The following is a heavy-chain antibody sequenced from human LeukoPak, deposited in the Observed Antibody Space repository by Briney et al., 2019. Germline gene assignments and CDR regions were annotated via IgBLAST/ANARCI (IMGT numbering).Heavy chain of an antibody. J-gene: IGHJ4*02. CDR2: INSDGSST. Sequence: GGSLRLSCAASGFTFSSDWMHWVRQAPGKGLVWVSRINSDGSSTSYADSVKGRFTISRDKAKNTLYLQMNSLRAEDTAVYYCARAPYDFWSGYLDYWGQGTLVTVSS. CDR3: ARAPYDFWSGYLDY. V-gene: IGHV3-74*01. CDR1: GFTFSSDW. D-gene: IGHD3-3*01.